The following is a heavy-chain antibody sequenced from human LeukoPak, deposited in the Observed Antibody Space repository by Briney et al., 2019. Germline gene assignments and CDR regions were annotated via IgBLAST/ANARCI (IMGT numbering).Heavy chain of an antibody. J-gene: IGHJ5*02. CDR1: GGTFSSYA. D-gene: IGHD3-3*01. CDR2: IIPIFGTA. V-gene: IGHV1-69*05. CDR3: AAGWGTIFGVPSRFDP. Sequence: SVKVSCKASGGTFSSYAISWVRQAPGQGLEWMGGIIPIFGTANYAQKFQGRVTITTDESTSTAYMELSSLRSEDTAVYYCAAGWGTIFGVPSRFDPWGQGTLVTVSS.